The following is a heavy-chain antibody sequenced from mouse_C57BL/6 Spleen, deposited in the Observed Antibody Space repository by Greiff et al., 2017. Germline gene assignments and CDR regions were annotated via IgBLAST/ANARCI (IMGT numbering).Heavy chain of an antibody. CDR2: IDPANGNT. V-gene: IGHV14-3*01. CDR3: ERWKVQYDLDY. J-gene: IGHJ2*01. CDR1: GFNIKNTY. D-gene: IGHD1-3*01. Sequence: EVQLQQSVAELVRPGASVKLSCKASGFNIKNTYMHWVKQRPEPGLEWIGRIDPANGNTTYDPKFQGKATRTADTASNTAYLQRSSLTSEDTAIYYGERWKVQYDLDYWGQGTTRTVSS.